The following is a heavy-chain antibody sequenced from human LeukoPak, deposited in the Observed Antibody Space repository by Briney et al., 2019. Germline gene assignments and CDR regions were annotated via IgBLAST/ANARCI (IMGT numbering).Heavy chain of an antibody. CDR2: IIPIFGTA. J-gene: IGHJ6*03. D-gene: IGHD2-21*01. Sequence: SVKVSCKASGGTFSSYAISWVRQAPGQGLEWMGGIIPIFGTANYAQKFQGRVTITTDESTSKAYMELSSLRSEDTAVYSCARDHIEAGYYDYYMDVWGKGTTVTVSS. CDR3: ARDHIEAGYYDYYMDV. CDR1: GGTFSSYA. V-gene: IGHV1-69*05.